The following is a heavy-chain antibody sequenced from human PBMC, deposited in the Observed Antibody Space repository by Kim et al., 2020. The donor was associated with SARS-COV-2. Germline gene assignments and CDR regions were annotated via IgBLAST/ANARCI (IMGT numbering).Heavy chain of an antibody. CDR1: GYTFTSYG. Sequence: ASVKVSCKASGYTFTSYGISWVRQAPGQGLEWMGWISAYNGNTNYAQKLQGRVTMTTDTSTSTAYMELRSLRSDDTGVYYCARDGEYSGSYGWFDPWGQGTLVTVSS. J-gene: IGHJ5*02. D-gene: IGHD1-26*01. V-gene: IGHV1-18*04. CDR2: ISAYNGNT. CDR3: ARDGEYSGSYGWFDP.